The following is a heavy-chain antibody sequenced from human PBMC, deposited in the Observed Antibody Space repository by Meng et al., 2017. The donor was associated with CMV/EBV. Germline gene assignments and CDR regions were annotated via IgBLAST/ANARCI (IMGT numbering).Heavy chain of an antibody. CDR2: IIPIFGTA. V-gene: IGHV1-69*12. D-gene: IGHD2-15*01. Sequence: VQPVTCGGEVRKPGSSVKVPCKASGGTFSSYAISWVRQAPGQGLEWMGGIIPIFGTANYAQKFQGRVTITADESTSTAYMELSSLRSEDTAVYYCARNQPSRGWSHEDYWGQGTLVTVSS. CDR1: GGTFSSYA. J-gene: IGHJ4*02. CDR3: ARNQPSRGWSHEDY.